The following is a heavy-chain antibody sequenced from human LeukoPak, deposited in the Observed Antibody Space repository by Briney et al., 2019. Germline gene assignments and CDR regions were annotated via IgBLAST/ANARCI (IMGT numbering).Heavy chain of an antibody. CDR3: ARDPQPDLTGTTNFDY. Sequence: TGGSLRLSCKASGFNFGNFGMHWVRQAPGKGLEWVATISSDESNKYYGESVKGRFTTSRDNSKNTLYLQMTSLRPQDTAVYYCARDPQPDLTGTTNFDYWGQGTLVTVSS. CDR2: ISSDESNK. D-gene: IGHD1-7*01. J-gene: IGHJ4*02. V-gene: IGHV3-33*05. CDR1: GFNFGNFG.